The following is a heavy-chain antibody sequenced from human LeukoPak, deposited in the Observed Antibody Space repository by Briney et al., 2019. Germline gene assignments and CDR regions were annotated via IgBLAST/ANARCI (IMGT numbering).Heavy chain of an antibody. J-gene: IGHJ4*02. D-gene: IGHD3-3*01. CDR1: GGSISSGGYY. CDR2: IYYSGST. Sequence: PSQTLSLTCTVSGGSISSGGYYWSWIRQPPGKGLEWIGYIYYSGSTNYNPSLKSRVTISVDTSKNQFSLKLSSVTAADTAVYYCARGGIPLFGVVPFDYWGQGTLVTVSS. CDR3: ARGGIPLFGVVPFDY. V-gene: IGHV4-61*08.